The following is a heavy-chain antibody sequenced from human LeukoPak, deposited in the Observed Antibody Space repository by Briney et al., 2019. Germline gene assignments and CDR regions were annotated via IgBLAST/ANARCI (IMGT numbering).Heavy chain of an antibody. V-gene: IGHV1-3*01. CDR3: ARGRVAGTFDY. CDR1: GYTFTSYY. J-gene: IGHJ4*02. Sequence: ASVKVSCKASGYTFTSYYMHWVRQAPGQRLEWMGWINAGNGNTKYSQKFQGRVTITRDTSASTAYMELSSLRSEDTAVYYCARGRVAGTFDYWGQGTLVTVSS. CDR2: INAGNGNT. D-gene: IGHD6-19*01.